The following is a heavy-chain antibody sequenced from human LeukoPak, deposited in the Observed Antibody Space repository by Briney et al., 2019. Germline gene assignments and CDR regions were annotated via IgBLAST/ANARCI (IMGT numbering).Heavy chain of an antibody. J-gene: IGHJ6*02. D-gene: IGHD6-19*01. V-gene: IGHV3-9*01. Sequence: GGSLRLSCTASGFTFGDYGMHWVRQGPGKGLEWVSGISWNRGSIGYADSVKGRFTISRDNAKNSLCLQMNSLRAEDTALYYCVKDMAAEAARLGLDVWGQGTTVTVSS. CDR3: VKDMAAEAARLGLDV. CDR1: GFTFGDYG. CDR2: ISWNRGSI.